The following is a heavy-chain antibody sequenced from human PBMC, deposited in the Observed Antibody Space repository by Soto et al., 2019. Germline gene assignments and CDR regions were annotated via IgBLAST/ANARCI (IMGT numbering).Heavy chain of an antibody. CDR1: GFTFSSYG. CDR3: ARDPYYDSSYDAFDI. Sequence: QVQLVESGGGVVQPGRSLRLSCAASGFTFSSYGMHWVRQAPGKGLEWVAVIWYDGSNKYYADSVKGRFTISRDNSKNTLYLQMNSLRAEDTAVYYCARDPYYDSSYDAFDIWGQVTMVTVSS. V-gene: IGHV3-33*01. D-gene: IGHD3-22*01. CDR2: IWYDGSNK. J-gene: IGHJ3*02.